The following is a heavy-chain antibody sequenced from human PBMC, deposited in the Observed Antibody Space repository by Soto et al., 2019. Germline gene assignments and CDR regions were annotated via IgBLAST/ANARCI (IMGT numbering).Heavy chain of an antibody. CDR1: GFSLSTRPVS. CDR2: IYWDDDK. CDR3: AHAPTVLTYFDY. Sequence: QITLKESGPTLVKPTQTLTLTCSFSGFSLSTRPVSVGWIRQPPGKALEWLALIYWDDDKRYSPSLESRLTITKDTSKNLVVLTMTTMAPVDTATYSCAHAPTVLTYFDYWGQGTLVTVSS. D-gene: IGHD4-17*01. V-gene: IGHV2-5*02. J-gene: IGHJ4*02.